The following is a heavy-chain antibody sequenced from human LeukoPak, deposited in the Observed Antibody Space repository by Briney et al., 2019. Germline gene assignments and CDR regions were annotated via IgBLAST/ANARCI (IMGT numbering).Heavy chain of an antibody. CDR1: GYTFTSYG. Sequence: GASVKVSCKASGYTFTSYGISWVRQAPGQGLEWMGWISAYNGNTNYAQKLQGRVTMTTDTSTSTAYTELRSLRSDDTAVYYCARDLGSGYLSFDYWGQGTLVTVSS. D-gene: IGHD3-22*01. CDR3: ARDLGSGYLSFDY. J-gene: IGHJ4*02. CDR2: ISAYNGNT. V-gene: IGHV1-18*01.